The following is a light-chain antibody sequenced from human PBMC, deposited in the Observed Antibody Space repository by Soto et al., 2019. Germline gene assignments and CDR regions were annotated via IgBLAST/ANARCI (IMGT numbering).Light chain of an antibody. Sequence: DIPMTQSPSSLSASVGDRVTITCQASQDISNYLNWYQQKPGKAPKLLIYDASNLETGVPSRFSGSGSRTDFTFTISSLQPEDIATYYCQQNDNLPSTFGQGTKLEIK. J-gene: IGKJ2*01. CDR3: QQNDNLPST. CDR1: QDISNY. V-gene: IGKV1-33*01. CDR2: DAS.